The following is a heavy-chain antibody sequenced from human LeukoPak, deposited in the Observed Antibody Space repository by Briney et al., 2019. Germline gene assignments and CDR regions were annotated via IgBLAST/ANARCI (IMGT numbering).Heavy chain of an antibody. CDR2: INHSGST. D-gene: IGHD4-17*01. CDR3: ARVGDGNIDY. V-gene: IGHV4-34*01. Sequence: SETLSLTCAVYGGSFSGYYWSWIRQPPGKGLEWIGEINHSGSTNYNPSLKSRVIISVDTSKNQFSLKLSSVTAADTAVYYCARVGDGNIDYWGQGTLVTVSS. CDR1: GGSFSGYY. J-gene: IGHJ4*02.